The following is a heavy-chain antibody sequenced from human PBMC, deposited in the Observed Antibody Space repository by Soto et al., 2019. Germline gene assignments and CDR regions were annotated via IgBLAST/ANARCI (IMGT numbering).Heavy chain of an antibody. J-gene: IGHJ4*02. Sequence: DVQLVESGGGLVQPGRSLRISCAASGFTFDDFAMHWVRQAPGKGLEWVSGISWDSGSIGYADSVKGRFTISRDNAKNSLYLQMNSLRPEDTALYYCAKDQEHLTYCGGDCYSLPDYWGQGTLVTVSS. D-gene: IGHD2-21*02. V-gene: IGHV3-9*01. CDR1: GFTFDDFA. CDR2: ISWDSGSI. CDR3: AKDQEHLTYCGGDCYSLPDY.